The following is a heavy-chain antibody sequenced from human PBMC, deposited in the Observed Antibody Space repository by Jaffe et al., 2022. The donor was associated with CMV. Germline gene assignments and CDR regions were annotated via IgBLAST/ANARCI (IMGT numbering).Heavy chain of an antibody. CDR2: IYYSGST. CDR1: GGSISSYY. Sequence: QVQLQESGPGLVKPSETLSLTCTVSGGSISSYYWSWIRQPPGKGLEWIGYIYYSGSTNYNPSLKSRVTISVDTSKNQFSLKLSSVTAADTAVYYCASGYYYDSSGYYQDYWGQGTLVTVSS. J-gene: IGHJ4*02. D-gene: IGHD3-22*01. CDR3: ASGYYYDSSGYYQDY. V-gene: IGHV4-59*08.